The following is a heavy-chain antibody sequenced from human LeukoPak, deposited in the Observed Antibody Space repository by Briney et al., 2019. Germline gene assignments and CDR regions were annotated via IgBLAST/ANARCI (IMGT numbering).Heavy chain of an antibody. CDR3: ARSDWFDP. CDR1: GFTFSGQW. J-gene: IGHJ5*02. V-gene: IGHV3-74*01. CDR2: IKSDGSST. Sequence: TGGSLRLSCAASGFTFSGQWMHWVRQAPGKGLVWVSRIKSDGSSTYYADSVKGRFTISRDNAKNTLYLQMNSLRAEDTAVYYCARSDWFDPWGQGTLITVSS.